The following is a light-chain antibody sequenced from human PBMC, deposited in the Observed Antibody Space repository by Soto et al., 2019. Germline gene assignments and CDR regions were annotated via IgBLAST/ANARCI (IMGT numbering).Light chain of an antibody. CDR2: NTN. CDR1: SGSVSTNYY. V-gene: IGLV8-61*01. J-gene: IGLJ3*02. CDR3: CSYAGSSTFWV. Sequence: QTVVTQEPSFSVSPGGTVTFTCGLSSGSVSTNYYPSWYQQTPGQAPRTLIYNTNSRSSGVPDRFSGSILGNTASLTISGLQAEDEADYYCCSYAGSSTFWVFGGGTKLTVL.